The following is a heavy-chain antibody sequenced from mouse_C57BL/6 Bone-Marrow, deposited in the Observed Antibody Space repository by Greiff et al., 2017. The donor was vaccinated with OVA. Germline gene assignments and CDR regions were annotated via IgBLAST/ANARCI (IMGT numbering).Heavy chain of an antibody. V-gene: IGHV1-64*01. D-gene: IGHD2-2*01. CDR3: ARSGYGYGAGPYLDY. J-gene: IGHJ2*01. CDR1: GYTFTSYW. Sequence: QVHVKQSGAELVKPGASVKLSCKASGYTFTSYWMHWVKQRPGQGLEWIGMIHPNSGSTNYNDKFKSKATLTVDKSSSTAYMQLSSLPSEDSAVYYSARSGYGYGAGPYLDYWGQGTTLTVSS. CDR2: IHPNSGST.